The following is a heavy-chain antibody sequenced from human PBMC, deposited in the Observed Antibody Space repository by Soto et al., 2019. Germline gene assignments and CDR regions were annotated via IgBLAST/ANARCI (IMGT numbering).Heavy chain of an antibody. J-gene: IGHJ4*02. Sequence: PSETLSLTYTVSGCSISSYYWSLIRQPPGKGLEWIGYIYYSGSTNYNPSLKSRVTISVDTSKNQFSLKLSSVTAADTAVYYCAKPVRYSYGAHYYFDYWGQGTLVTGSS. CDR3: AKPVRYSYGAHYYFDY. CDR2: IYYSGST. CDR1: GCSISSYY. D-gene: IGHD5-18*01. V-gene: IGHV4-59*08.